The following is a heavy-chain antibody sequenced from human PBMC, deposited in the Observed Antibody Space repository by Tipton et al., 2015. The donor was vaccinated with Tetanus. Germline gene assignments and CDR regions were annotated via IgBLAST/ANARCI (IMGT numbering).Heavy chain of an antibody. CDR1: GFTFRRYS. CDR2: ISSSGDST. Sequence: SLRLSCVASGFTFRRYSMSWVRQDPAKGLEWVSSISSSGDSTHYADSVKGRATISRDDSKNTVYLELESQRPEDTAMYYCAKGAEAFDVWGQGTMVTVS. V-gene: IGHV3-23*01. J-gene: IGHJ3*01. CDR3: AKGAEAFDV.